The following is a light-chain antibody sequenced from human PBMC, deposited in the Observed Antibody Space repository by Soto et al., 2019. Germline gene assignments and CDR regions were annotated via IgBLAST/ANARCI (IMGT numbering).Light chain of an antibody. CDR3: HQYNNWPPAT. Sequence: EIVMTQSPASLSVSPGERATLSCRASQTVTRNLAWYQQKPGQPPRLLIYGASTRATGIPARFSGSGSGTEFTLTISSLQSEDSAVYYCHQYNNWPPATFGLGTKVEIK. CDR2: GAS. V-gene: IGKV3-15*01. J-gene: IGKJ1*01. CDR1: QTVTRN.